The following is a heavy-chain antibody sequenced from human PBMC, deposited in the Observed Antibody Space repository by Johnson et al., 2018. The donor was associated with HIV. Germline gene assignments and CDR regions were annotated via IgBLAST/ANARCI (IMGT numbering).Heavy chain of an antibody. CDR3: ARVSRLGDITMLSDAFDI. D-gene: IGHD3-10*01. CDR2: IRYDGSNK. CDR1: GFTFSSYG. V-gene: IGHV3-30*02. Sequence: QVQLVESGGGLVKPGGSLRLSCAASGFTFSSYGMHWVRQAPGTGLEWVAFIRYDGSNKYYADSVKGQFTISSANSKHTLYLQMNSLRAEDTALFYCARVSRLGDITMLSDAFDIWGQGTMVTVSS. J-gene: IGHJ3*02.